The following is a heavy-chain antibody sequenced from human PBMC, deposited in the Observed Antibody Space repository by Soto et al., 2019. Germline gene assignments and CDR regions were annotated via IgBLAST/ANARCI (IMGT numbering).Heavy chain of an antibody. D-gene: IGHD2-15*01. CDR2: ISRGSRYP. CDR1: GFTFSSYW. Sequence: PGGSLRLSCAASGFTFSSYWMSWVRQAPGKGLEWLSYISRGSRYPAYADSVKGRFTISRDNAKRSLYLQMMSLTAEDTAIYYCVRGGGGGLFDPWGQETMVTVSS. J-gene: IGHJ5*02. CDR3: VRGGGGGLFDP. V-gene: IGHV3-21*05.